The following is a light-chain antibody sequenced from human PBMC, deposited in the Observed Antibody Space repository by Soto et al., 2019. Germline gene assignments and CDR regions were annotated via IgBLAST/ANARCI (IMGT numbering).Light chain of an antibody. CDR2: KAS. Sequence: DIQMTQSPSTLSASVGDRVTITCRASQSISSWLAWYQQKPGKAPKLLIYKASSLESGVPSRFSGSGSGTGFTLTISSRQPDDFATYYCQQYNSSAWTFGQGTKVEIK. J-gene: IGKJ1*01. CDR1: QSISSW. V-gene: IGKV1-5*03. CDR3: QQYNSSAWT.